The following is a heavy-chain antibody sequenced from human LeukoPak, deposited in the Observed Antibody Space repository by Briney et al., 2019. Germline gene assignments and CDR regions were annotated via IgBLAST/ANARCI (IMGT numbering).Heavy chain of an antibody. V-gene: IGHV4-59*01. CDR1: GGSISSSF. CDR3: ARASYSGYEPKGYFDY. J-gene: IGHJ4*02. D-gene: IGHD5-12*01. CDR2: VYHSGST. Sequence: DPSETLSLTCTVSGGSISSSFWSWIRQPPGRGLEWIGYVYHSGSTDYNPSLKSRVTLSVDTSKSQFSLKLGSVTAADTAVYYCARASYSGYEPKGYFDYWGQGTLVTVSS.